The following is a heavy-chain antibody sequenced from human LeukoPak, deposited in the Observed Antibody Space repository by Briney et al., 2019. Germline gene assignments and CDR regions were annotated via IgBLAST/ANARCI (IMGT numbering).Heavy chain of an antibody. D-gene: IGHD1-26*01. V-gene: IGHV4-38-2*02. CDR1: GYSINSGYY. J-gene: IGHJ3*02. CDR3: ARVGGQGSSYLEAFDI. Sequence: SETLSLTCTVSGYSINSGYYWGWIRQPPGKGLEWIGNIYHSGTTYYNPSLKSRGTISVDTSKNHFSLKLTSVTAADTAVYHCARVGGQGSSYLEAFDIWGQGTMVTVSS. CDR2: IYHSGTT.